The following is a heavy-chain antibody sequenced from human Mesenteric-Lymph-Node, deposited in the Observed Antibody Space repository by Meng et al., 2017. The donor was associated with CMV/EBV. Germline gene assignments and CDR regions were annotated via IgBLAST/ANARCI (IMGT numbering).Heavy chain of an antibody. V-gene: IGHV4-61*01. CDR1: GGSVSSGSYY. CDR2: IYYSGST. Sequence: SETLSLTCTVSGGSVSSGSYYWSWIRQPPGKGLEWIGYIYYSGSTNYIPSLKSRVTISVDTSKNQFSLKLSSVTAADTAIYYCARKVVPAAPFDYWGQGTLVTVSS. CDR3: ARKVVPAAPFDY. J-gene: IGHJ4*02. D-gene: IGHD2-2*01.